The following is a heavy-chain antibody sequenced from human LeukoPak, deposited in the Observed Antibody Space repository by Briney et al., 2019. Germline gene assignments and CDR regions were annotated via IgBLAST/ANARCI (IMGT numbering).Heavy chain of an antibody. CDR2: IKQDGSEK. CDR3: ARGDFWSGPGFDY. D-gene: IGHD3-3*01. Sequence: GGSLRLSCAASGFTFSNYWMSWVRQAPGKGLEWVANIKQDGSEKYYVDSVKGRFTISRDNAKNSLYLQMSSLRAEDTAVYYCARGDFWSGPGFDYWGQGTLVTVSS. V-gene: IGHV3-7*01. CDR1: GFTFSNYW. J-gene: IGHJ4*02.